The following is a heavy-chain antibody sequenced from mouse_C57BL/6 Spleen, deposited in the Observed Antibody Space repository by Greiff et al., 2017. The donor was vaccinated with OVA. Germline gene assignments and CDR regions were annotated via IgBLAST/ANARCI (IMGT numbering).Heavy chain of an antibody. CDR3: ARVSYDYDWYFDV. J-gene: IGHJ1*03. CDR2: INYDGSST. D-gene: IGHD2-4*01. V-gene: IGHV5-16*01. Sequence: EVKLVESEGGLVQPGSSMKLSCTASGFTFSDYYMAWVRQVPEKGLEWVANINYDGSSTYYLDSLKSRFIISGDNAKNILYLQMSSLKSEDTATYYCARVSYDYDWYFDVWGTGTTVTVSS. CDR1: GFTFSDYY.